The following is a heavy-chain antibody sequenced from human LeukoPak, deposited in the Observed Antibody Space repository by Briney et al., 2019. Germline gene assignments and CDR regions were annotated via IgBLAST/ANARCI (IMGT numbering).Heavy chain of an antibody. CDR1: GLTFCDYA. D-gene: IGHD3-10*01. CDR3: AKGGLQGTNYFDY. Sequence: PGGSLRLSCAASGLTFCDYAMHWVRQAPGKGLEWLAYIRYDGVNKYYAESVKGRFVISRDNSKNTLSLQMNSLTDEDTAVYYCAKGGLQGTNYFDYWGQGTLVTVSS. CDR2: IRYDGVNK. V-gene: IGHV3-30*02. J-gene: IGHJ4*02.